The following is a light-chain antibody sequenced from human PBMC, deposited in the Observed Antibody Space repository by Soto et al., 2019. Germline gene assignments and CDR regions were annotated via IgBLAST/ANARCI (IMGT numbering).Light chain of an antibody. Sequence: MTQSPDSLAVSLGERATINCKSSQSVLYSSNNKXCLXXFXXKXGXXXKXXXFWASTREFGVPDRFSGSGYGTDFTLTISSLQPEDVAVYYCQQYSSIPITFGQGTRLEI. CDR3: QQYSSIPIT. CDR2: WAS. V-gene: IGKV4-1*01. CDR1: QSVLYSSNNKXC. J-gene: IGKJ5*01.